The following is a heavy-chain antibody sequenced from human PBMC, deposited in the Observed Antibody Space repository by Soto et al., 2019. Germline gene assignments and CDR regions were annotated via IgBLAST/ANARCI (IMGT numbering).Heavy chain of an antibody. Sequence: QVQLVQSGAEVKKPGASVKVSCKASGYTFTSYAISWVRQAPGQGLEWMGWISAYNGNTNYEQKLQGRVTMTTDTSTSTAYTELRSLKSDDTAVDACAGDRPPISYWGQGTLVTVSS. CDR1: GYTFTSYA. J-gene: IGHJ4*02. V-gene: IGHV1-18*01. CDR2: ISAYNGNT. CDR3: AGDRPPISY.